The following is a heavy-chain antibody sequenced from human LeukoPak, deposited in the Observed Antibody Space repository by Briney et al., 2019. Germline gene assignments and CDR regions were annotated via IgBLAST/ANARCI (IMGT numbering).Heavy chain of an antibody. CDR1: GLPFSSCG. Sequence: PGGSLRLSCAASGLPFSSCGFNSVRQAPGKGLEWVSSIGPTGTDRYYADSVRGRFTISRDNAKNSMYLQMDSLRDEDTAVYYCATETIRRHYAYWGQGTLLTVSS. CDR3: ATETIRRHYAY. J-gene: IGHJ4*02. CDR2: IGPTGTDR. D-gene: IGHD1-14*01. V-gene: IGHV3-21*01.